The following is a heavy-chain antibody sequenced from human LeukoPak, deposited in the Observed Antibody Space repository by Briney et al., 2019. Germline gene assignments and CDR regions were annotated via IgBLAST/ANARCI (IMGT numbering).Heavy chain of an antibody. CDR3: ARLWAAAAAFDY. CDR1: GFTVSSNY. CDR2: ISSSGSTI. V-gene: IGHV3-11*04. D-gene: IGHD6-13*01. J-gene: IGHJ4*02. Sequence: PGGSLRLSCAASGFTVSSNYMSWVRQAPGKGLEWVSYISSSGSTIYYADSVKGRFTISRDNAKNSLYLQMNSLRAEDTAVYYCARLWAAAAAFDYWGQGTLVTVSS.